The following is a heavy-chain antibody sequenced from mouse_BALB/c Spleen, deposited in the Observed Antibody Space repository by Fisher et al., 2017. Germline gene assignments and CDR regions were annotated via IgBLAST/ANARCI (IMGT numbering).Heavy chain of an antibody. V-gene: IGHV1S34*01. CDR3: ARRDYDGAMDY. Sequence: KFKGKATFTVDTSSSTAYMQFNSLTSEDSAVYYCARRDYDGAMDYWGQGTSVTVSS. D-gene: IGHD2-4*01. J-gene: IGHJ4*01.